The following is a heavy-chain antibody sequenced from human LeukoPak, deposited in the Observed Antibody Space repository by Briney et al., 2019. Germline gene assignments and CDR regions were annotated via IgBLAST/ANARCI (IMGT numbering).Heavy chain of an antibody. D-gene: IGHD6-6*01. CDR3: ARDYYSSSWYYYYGMDV. J-gene: IGHJ6*02. V-gene: IGHV3-21*01. CDR1: GFTFGSYS. CDR2: ISSSSSYI. Sequence: GGSLRLSCVASGFTFGSYSMNWVRQAPGKGLEWVSSISSSSSYIYYADSVKGRFTISRDNAKNSLYLQMNSLRAEDTAVYYCARDYYSSSWYYYYGMDVWGQGTTVTVSS.